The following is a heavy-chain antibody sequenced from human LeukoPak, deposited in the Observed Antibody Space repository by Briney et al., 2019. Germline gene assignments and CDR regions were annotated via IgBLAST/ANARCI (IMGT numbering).Heavy chain of an antibody. D-gene: IGHD6-6*01. Sequence: PSETLSLTCAVYGGSFSGYYWSWIRQPPGKGLEWIGEINHSGSTNYNPSLKSRVTISVDTSKNQFSLKLSSVTAADTAVYYCARRSIAARRHAFDIWGQGTMVTVS. CDR3: ARRSIAARRHAFDI. V-gene: IGHV4-34*01. CDR1: GGSFSGYY. J-gene: IGHJ3*02. CDR2: INHSGST.